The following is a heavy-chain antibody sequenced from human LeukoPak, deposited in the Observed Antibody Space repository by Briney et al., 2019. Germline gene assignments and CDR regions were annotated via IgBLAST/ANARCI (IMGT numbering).Heavy chain of an antibody. CDR2: ISGSGGST. V-gene: IGHV3-23*01. Sequence: GGSLRLSCAASGFTFSSYAMSWVRRAPGKGLEWVSAISGSGGSTYYADSVKGRFTISRDNSKNTLYLQMNSLRAEDTAVYYCAKGGRGSWAGNTGDWGQGTLVSVSS. CDR1: GFTFSSYA. D-gene: IGHD3-10*01. J-gene: IGHJ4*02. CDR3: AKGGRGSWAGNTGD.